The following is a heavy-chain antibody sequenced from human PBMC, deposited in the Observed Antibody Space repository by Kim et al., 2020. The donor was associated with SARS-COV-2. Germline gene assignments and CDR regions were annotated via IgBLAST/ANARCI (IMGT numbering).Heavy chain of an antibody. CDR3: ARGLWFYAFDF. CDR1: GFRFTEYS. CDR2: ISSFSSVI. V-gene: IGHV3-48*02. D-gene: IGHD3-10*01. Sequence: GGSLRLSCAISGFRFTEYSMNWVRQAPGKGLEWISYISSFSSVIHYADSVKGRFTISRDNAKNSVYPEMDSLRDEDTAVYYCARGLWFYAFDFWGQGTMVTVSS. J-gene: IGHJ3*01.